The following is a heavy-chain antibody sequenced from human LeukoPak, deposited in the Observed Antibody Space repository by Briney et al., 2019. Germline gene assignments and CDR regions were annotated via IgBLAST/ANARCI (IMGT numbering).Heavy chain of an antibody. V-gene: IGHV1-2*04. CDR1: GYTFTGYY. Sequence: ASVKVSCKASGYTFTGYYMQWVRQAPGQGLEWMGWINPNSGGTNYAQKFQGWVTMTRDTSISTAYMELSRLRSDDTAVYYCARERLGDYYYYGMDVWGQGTTVTVSS. CDR3: ARERLGDYYYYGMDV. J-gene: IGHJ6*02. CDR2: INPNSGGT. D-gene: IGHD3-16*01.